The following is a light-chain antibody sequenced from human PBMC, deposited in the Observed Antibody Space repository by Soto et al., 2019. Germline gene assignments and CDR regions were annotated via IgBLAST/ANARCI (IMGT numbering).Light chain of an antibody. V-gene: IGLV3-21*02. CDR1: NIGSKS. Sequence: SYELTQLPSVSVAPGQTVSITCGGNNIGSKSVHWYQQKPGQAPVLVVYDDSDRPSGIPERFSGSNSGDTATLSISRVEGGDEADYYCQVWDSSSDHPVFGGGTKLTVL. CDR3: QVWDSSSDHPV. J-gene: IGLJ2*01. CDR2: DDS.